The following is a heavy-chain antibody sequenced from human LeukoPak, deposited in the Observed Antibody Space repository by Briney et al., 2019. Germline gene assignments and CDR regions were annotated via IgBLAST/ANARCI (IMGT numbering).Heavy chain of an antibody. CDR1: GGSISSYY. D-gene: IGHD3-9*01. V-gene: IGHV4-59*08. CDR2: IYYSGST. J-gene: IGHJ2*01. Sequence: SQTLSLTCTVSGGSISSYYWSWIRQPPGKGLEWIGYIYYSGSTNYNPSLKSRVTISVDTSKNQFSLKLSSVTAADTAVYYCARHVFPPTGFDLWGRGTLVTVSS. CDR3: ARHVFPPTGFDL.